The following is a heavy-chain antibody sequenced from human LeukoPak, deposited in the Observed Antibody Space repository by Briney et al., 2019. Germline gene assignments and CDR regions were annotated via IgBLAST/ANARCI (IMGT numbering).Heavy chain of an antibody. V-gene: IGHV3-48*03. J-gene: IGHJ3*02. Sequence: GGSLRLSCAASGFTFSSYEMNWVRQAPGKGLEWVSYISSSGSTIYYADSVKGRFTISRDNAKNSLYLQMNSLRAEDTAVYHCARHIAVTGVVAADIWGQGTMVTVSS. D-gene: IGHD6-19*01. CDR3: ARHIAVTGVVAADI. CDR2: ISSSGSTI. CDR1: GFTFSSYE.